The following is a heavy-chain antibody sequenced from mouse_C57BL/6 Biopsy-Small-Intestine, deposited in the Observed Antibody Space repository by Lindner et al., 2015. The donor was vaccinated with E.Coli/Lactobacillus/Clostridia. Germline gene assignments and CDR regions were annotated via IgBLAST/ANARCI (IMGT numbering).Heavy chain of an antibody. CDR1: GYTFTSY. CDR2: INGGDGST. J-gene: IGHJ4*01. D-gene: IGHD1-1*01. V-gene: IGHV1-84*02. Sequence: SVKVSCKASGYTFTSYLCIGAPGPGQRLEWMGWINGGDGSTKYSQKFQGRVTISRDTSANTAYMELSSLRSEDTAVYFCARVATPGIAEFHYWGQGTLVTVSS. CDR3: ARVATPGIAEFHY.